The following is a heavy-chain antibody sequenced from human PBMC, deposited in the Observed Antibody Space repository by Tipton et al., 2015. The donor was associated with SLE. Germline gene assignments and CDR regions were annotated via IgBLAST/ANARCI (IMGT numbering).Heavy chain of an antibody. D-gene: IGHD3-10*01. CDR1: GGSISSYY. J-gene: IGHJ3*02. CDR3: ERDSARGNYYGSGSWDDAFDI. V-gene: IGHV4-4*07. Sequence: GLVKPSETLSLTCTVSGGSISSYYWSWIRQPAGKGLEWIGRIYTSGSTNYNPSLKSRVTMSVDTSKNQFSLKLSSVTAADTAVYYCERDSARGNYYGSGSWDDAFDIWGQGTMVTVSS. CDR2: IYTSGST.